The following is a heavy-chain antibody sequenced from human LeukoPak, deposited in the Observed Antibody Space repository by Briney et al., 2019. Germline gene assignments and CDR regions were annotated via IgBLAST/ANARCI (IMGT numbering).Heavy chain of an antibody. CDR3: ATNETPFRV. J-gene: IGHJ6*02. D-gene: IGHD1-1*01. V-gene: IGHV1-2*02. CDR2: ITSNSGGT. Sequence: ASVKVSFKTSGYTFSLFGISWVRQAPGQGLEWIGWITSNSGGTNYVQKFQGRVIMTRDTSIRKAYMEMGRLRADDTDVYYCATNETPFRVWGQGTTVTVSS. CDR1: GYTFSLFG.